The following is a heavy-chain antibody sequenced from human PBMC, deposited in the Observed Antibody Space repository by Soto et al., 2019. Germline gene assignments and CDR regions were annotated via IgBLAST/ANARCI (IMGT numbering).Heavy chain of an antibody. D-gene: IGHD2-15*01. CDR1: GFTFSNYW. CDR3: ARDQGYCSGGSCYVAGY. Sequence: EVQLVESGGGLVQPGGSLRLSCAASGFTFSNYWMHWVRQVPGKGLVWVSRINSDGSSTGYADSVMGRFTISRDNGKNTVYLQMNSLRAEDTAVYYCARDQGYCSGGSCYVAGYWGQGTLVTVSS. V-gene: IGHV3-74*01. CDR2: INSDGSST. J-gene: IGHJ4*02.